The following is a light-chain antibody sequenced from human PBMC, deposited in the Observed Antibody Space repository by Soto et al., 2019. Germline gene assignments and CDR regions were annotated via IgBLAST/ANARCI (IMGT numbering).Light chain of an antibody. CDR2: AAS. J-gene: IGKJ3*01. CDR1: QSISSH. V-gene: IGKV1-39*01. CDR3: QQGYSTPET. Sequence: DIQMTQSPSSLSAYVGDTVTIACRASQSISSHLNWYQQEPGKAPKLLIYAASRLQGGVPSRFSGSGSGTDFPLTISRLQPEDFATYYCQQGYSTPETFGPGTKVEI.